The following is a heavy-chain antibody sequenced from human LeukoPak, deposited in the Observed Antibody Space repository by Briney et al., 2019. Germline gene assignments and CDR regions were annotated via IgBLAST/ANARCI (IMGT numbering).Heavy chain of an antibody. D-gene: IGHD3-10*01. V-gene: IGHV3-30*04. Sequence: PGRSLRLSCAPSGFTSSSYAMHWVRRAPGRGLGWVAVIPNDGINKYYTDSGKGRFTISRHNSKNKLYVQMNRLRAEEAAGYYSWREDYYGSWSYYLTYFD. CDR3: WREDYYGSWSYYLTYFD. CDR1: GFTSSSYA. J-gene: IGHJ4*01. CDR2: IPNDGINK.